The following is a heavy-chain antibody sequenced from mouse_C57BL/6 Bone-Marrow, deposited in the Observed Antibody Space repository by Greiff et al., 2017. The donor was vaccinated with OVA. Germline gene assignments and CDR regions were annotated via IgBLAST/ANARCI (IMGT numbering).Heavy chain of an antibody. CDR1: GYTFTSYW. J-gene: IGHJ2*01. CDR2: FDPSDSYT. V-gene: IGHV1-69*01. Sequence: QVQLKQPGAELVMPGASVKLSCKASGYTFTSYWMHWVKQRPGQGLEWIGEFDPSDSYTNYNQKFKGKSTLTVDKSSSTADMQLSSLTSEDSAVDYCAREGYYFDYWGQGTTLTVSS. CDR3: AREGYYFDY.